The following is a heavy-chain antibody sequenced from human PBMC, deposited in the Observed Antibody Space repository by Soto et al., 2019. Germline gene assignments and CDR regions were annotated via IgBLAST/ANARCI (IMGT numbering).Heavy chain of an antibody. D-gene: IGHD1-26*01. CDR3: ARDKGIVGSKGGFGY. V-gene: IGHV1-18*04. CDR1: GYTFTSYG. CDR2: ISSYNGNT. Sequence: QVQLVQSGAEVKKPGASVKVSCKASGYTFTSYGISWVRQAPGQGLEWMGWISSYNGNTNYAQKLQGKVTMTTATSTSTAYMELRSLRSDDTAVYYCARDKGIVGSKGGFGYWGQGTLVTVSS. J-gene: IGHJ4*02.